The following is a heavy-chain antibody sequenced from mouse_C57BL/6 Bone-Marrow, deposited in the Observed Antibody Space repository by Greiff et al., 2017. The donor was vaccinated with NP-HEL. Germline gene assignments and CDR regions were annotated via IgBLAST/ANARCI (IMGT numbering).Heavy chain of an antibody. CDR1: GYTFTSYW. D-gene: IGHD2-2*01. CDR2: IHPNSGST. V-gene: IGHV1-64*01. CDR3: AREDGYDGWDYY. Sequence: QVQLQQPGAELVKPGASVKLSCKASGYTFTSYWMHWVKQRPGQGLEWIGMIHPNSGSTNYNEKFKSKATLTVDKSSSTAYMQLSILTSEDSAVYSCAREDGYDGWDYYWGQGTTLTVSS. J-gene: IGHJ2*01.